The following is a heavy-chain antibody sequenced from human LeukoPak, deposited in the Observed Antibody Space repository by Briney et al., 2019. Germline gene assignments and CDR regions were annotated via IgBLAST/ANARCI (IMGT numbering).Heavy chain of an antibody. CDR1: GFTFSSYA. D-gene: IGHD6-19*01. Sequence: PGGSLRLSCAASGFTFSSYAMSWVRQAPGKGLEWVSAISGSGGSTYYADSVKGRFTISRDNSKNTLYLQMNSLRAEDTAVYYCAKDHESIAVAGPGSDPWGQGTLVTVSS. CDR3: AKDHESIAVAGPGSDP. CDR2: ISGSGGST. J-gene: IGHJ5*02. V-gene: IGHV3-23*01.